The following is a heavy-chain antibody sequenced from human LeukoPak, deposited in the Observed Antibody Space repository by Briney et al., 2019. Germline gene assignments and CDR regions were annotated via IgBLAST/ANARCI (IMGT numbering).Heavy chain of an antibody. V-gene: IGHV3-23*01. CDR2: INPSGANT. CDR3: AKNAVVVAATYYFDY. J-gene: IGHJ4*02. CDR1: GFTFSNYV. D-gene: IGHD2-15*01. Sequence: GGSLRLSCAASGFTFSNYVMSWVRQAPGKGLEWISTINPSGANTYYAASVRSRLTISRDNSKDSLHLQMNGLRADDTAIYYCAKNAVVVAATYYFDYWGQGTLVTVSS.